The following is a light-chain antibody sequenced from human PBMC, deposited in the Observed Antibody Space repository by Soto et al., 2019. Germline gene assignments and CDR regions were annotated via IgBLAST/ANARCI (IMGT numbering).Light chain of an antibody. CDR1: QEISGY. V-gene: IGKV1-9*01. J-gene: IGKJ1*01. CDR3: QRLHWA. Sequence: IQLTQSPSSLSASVGDRVTITCRASQEISGYLAWYQQTPGKAPKLLIYGVSTLQDGVSSRFSGRGSGTDISLTMSSLEPEDFATYYCQRLHWAFGPGT. CDR2: GVS.